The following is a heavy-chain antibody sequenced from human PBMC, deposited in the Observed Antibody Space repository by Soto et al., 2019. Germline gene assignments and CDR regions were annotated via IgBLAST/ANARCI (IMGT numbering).Heavy chain of an antibody. CDR2: FDPEDGET. D-gene: IGHD1-20*01. CDR1: GYTLTELS. Sequence: QVQLVQSGAEVKKPGASVKVSCKVSGYTLTELSMHWVRQAPGKGLEWMGGFDPEDGETIYAQKFQGRVTMTEDTSTDTAYMELSSLRSENTAVYYCATLGITGPRGYYYYYGMDVWGQGTTVTVSS. CDR3: ATLGITGPRGYYYYYGMDV. J-gene: IGHJ6*02. V-gene: IGHV1-24*01.